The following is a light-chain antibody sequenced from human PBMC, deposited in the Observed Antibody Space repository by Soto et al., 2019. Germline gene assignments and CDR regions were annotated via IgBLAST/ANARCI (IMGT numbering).Light chain of an antibody. CDR3: YSYTTSSTYV. Sequence: QSALTQPASVSGSPGQSITISCTGTSSEVGGYTYASWYQQHPAKVPKLMIYHVSNRHSGVSDRFSGSKSGNTASLTISGLQAEDEGDYYCYSYTTSSTYVFGTVTKVTVL. V-gene: IGLV2-14*01. CDR1: SSEVGGYTY. CDR2: HVS. J-gene: IGLJ1*01.